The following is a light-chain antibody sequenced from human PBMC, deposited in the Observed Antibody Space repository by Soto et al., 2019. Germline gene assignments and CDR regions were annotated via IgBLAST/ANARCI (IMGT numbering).Light chain of an antibody. J-gene: IGKJ1*01. CDR3: QHYNSYSEA. CDR1: QTISSW. CDR2: KVS. V-gene: IGKV1-5*03. Sequence: DIQMTQSPSTLSGSVGDRVTITCRASQTISSWLAWYQQKPGKAPKLLIYKVSTLKSGVPSRFSGSGSGTEFTLTISSLQPGDFATYYCQHYNSYSEAFGQGTNVDIK.